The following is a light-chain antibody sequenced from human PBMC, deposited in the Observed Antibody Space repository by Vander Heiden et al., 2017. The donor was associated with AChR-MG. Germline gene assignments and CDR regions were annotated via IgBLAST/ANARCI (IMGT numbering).Light chain of an antibody. V-gene: IGKV1-5*03. J-gene: IGKJ2*03. Sequence: DIQMTQSPSTLSASVGDRVTITCRASQSISNWLAWYQQKPGKAPKLLIYKASSLETGVPSRFSGSGSGTEFTLTISSLQPDDSANYYCQQEKSYPYSFGQGTKLEIK. CDR2: KAS. CDR3: QQEKSYPYS. CDR1: QSISNW.